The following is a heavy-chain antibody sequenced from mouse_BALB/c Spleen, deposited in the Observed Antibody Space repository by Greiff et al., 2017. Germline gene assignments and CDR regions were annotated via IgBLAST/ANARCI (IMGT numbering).Heavy chain of an antibody. D-gene: IGHD2-1*01. J-gene: IGHJ4*01. CDR3: AMIYYGNYGYAMDY. CDR2: INSNGGST. V-gene: IGHV5-6-3*01. CDR1: GFTFSSYG. Sequence: DVMLVESGGGLVQPGGSLKLSCAASGFTFSSYGMSWVRQTPDKRLELVATINSNGGSTYYPDSVKGRFTISRDNAKNTLYLQMSSLKSEDTAMYYCAMIYYGNYGYAMDYWGQGTSVTVSS.